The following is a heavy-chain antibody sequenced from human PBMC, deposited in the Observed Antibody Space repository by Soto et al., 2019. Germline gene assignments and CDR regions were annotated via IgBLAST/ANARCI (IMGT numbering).Heavy chain of an antibody. CDR3: ARVAAAGTYFDY. CDR1: GGSISSSNW. CDR2: IYHSGNT. V-gene: IGHV4-4*02. Sequence: SETLSLTCAVSGGSISSSNWWSWVRQPPGKGLEWIGEIYHSGNTNYSPNLKSRVTISVDKSKNQFSLKLSSVTAADTAVYYCARVAAAGTYFDYWGQGTLVTVS. J-gene: IGHJ4*02. D-gene: IGHD6-13*01.